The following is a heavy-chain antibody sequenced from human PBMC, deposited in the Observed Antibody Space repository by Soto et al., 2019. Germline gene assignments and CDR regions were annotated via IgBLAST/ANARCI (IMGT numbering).Heavy chain of an antibody. Sequence: PSETLSLTCTVSGGSISSYYWSWIRQPPGKGLEWIGYIYYSGSTNYNPSLKSRVTISVDTSKNQFSLKLSSVTAADTAVYYCARGWYTAMVLDYWGQGTLVTVSS. CDR3: ARGWYTAMVLDY. V-gene: IGHV4-59*01. CDR1: GGSISSYY. CDR2: IYYSGST. D-gene: IGHD5-18*01. J-gene: IGHJ4*02.